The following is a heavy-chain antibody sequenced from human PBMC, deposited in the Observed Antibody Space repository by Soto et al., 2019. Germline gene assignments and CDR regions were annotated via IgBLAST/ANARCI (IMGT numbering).Heavy chain of an antibody. V-gene: IGHV3-7*01. Sequence: EVQLVESGGGLVQPGGSLRLSCAASGFTFSSYWMSWVRQAPGKGLEWVANIKQDGSEKYYVDSVKGRFTISRDNAKNSLYLQMNSLRAEDTAVYYCASRRYYDFWSGYLNDFDYWGQGTLVTVSS. CDR1: GFTFSSYW. CDR3: ASRRYYDFWSGYLNDFDY. CDR2: IKQDGSEK. J-gene: IGHJ4*02. D-gene: IGHD3-3*01.